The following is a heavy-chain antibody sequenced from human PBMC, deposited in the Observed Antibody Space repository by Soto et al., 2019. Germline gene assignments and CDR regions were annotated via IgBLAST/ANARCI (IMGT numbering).Heavy chain of an antibody. CDR1: GYSFATYG. V-gene: IGHV1-18*04. CDR3: ATEPIYYNDGSGYYPLGH. CDR2: ISAHNGDT. J-gene: IGHJ4*02. D-gene: IGHD3-22*01. Sequence: ASVKVSCKASGYSFATYGFSWVRQAPGQGLECVGWISAHNGDTHYSQKFQGRVTLTTDTSTNTGYMELRSLTSDDTAVYFCATEPIYYNDGSGYYPLGHWGQGTLVTSPQ.